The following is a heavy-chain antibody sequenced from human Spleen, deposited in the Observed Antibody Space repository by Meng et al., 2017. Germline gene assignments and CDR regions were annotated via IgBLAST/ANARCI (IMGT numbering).Heavy chain of an antibody. CDR1: GFAFSSYP. D-gene: IGHD2-2*01. J-gene: IGHJ3*01. CDR2: ISGSSTYI. Sequence: GESLKISCATSGFAFSSYPLNWVRQAPGKGLEWVSSISGSSTYIDYADSVKGRFTVSRDNAKNFLYLQINSLRAEDTAVYYCARDGAEHCGTTGCFSGEAFDFWGQGTMVTVSS. V-gene: IGHV3-21*03. CDR3: ARDGAEHCGTTGCFSGEAFDF.